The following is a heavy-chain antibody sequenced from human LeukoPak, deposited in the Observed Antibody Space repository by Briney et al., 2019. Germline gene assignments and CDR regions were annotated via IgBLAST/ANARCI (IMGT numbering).Heavy chain of an antibody. D-gene: IGHD3-3*01. Sequence: ASVKVSCKASGHTFTSYDINWARQATGQGLEWMGWMNPNSGNTGYAQKFQGRVTMTRNTSISTAYMELSSLRSEDTAVYYCARGPPYYDFWSGQGYYYYYYMDVWGKGTTVTVSS. CDR1: GHTFTSYD. J-gene: IGHJ6*03. V-gene: IGHV1-8*01. CDR2: MNPNSGNT. CDR3: ARGPPYYDFWSGQGYYYYYYMDV.